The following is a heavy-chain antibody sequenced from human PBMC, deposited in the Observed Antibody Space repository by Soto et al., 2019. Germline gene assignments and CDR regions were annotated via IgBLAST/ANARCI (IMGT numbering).Heavy chain of an antibody. CDR2: IIPLTETP. CDR3: AVGTRNGWPCDF. V-gene: IGHV1-69*01. J-gene: IGHJ4*02. CDR1: GGTFSNYA. Sequence: QVQVVQSGAEVKKPGSSVKVSCKASGGTFSNYAISWVRQAPGHGLEWVGGIIPLTETPVYEQTVQGRLTITADEITSAAYMGLSSLRSDDTAVYYCAVGTRNGWPCDFWCQGILVTVSS. D-gene: IGHD1-1*01.